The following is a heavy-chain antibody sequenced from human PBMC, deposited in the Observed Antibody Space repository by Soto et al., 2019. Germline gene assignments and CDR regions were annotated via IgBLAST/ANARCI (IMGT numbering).Heavy chain of an antibody. D-gene: IGHD3-3*01. V-gene: IGHV4-4*07. CDR2: IYTSGST. Sequence: SETLSLTCTVSGGSISSYYWSWIRQPAGKGLEWIGRIYTSGSTNYNPSLKSRVTMSVDTSKNQFSLKLSSVTAAGTAVYYCARGIDFWSGYADNWFDPWGQGTLVTVS. CDR3: ARGIDFWSGYADNWFDP. J-gene: IGHJ5*02. CDR1: GGSISSYY.